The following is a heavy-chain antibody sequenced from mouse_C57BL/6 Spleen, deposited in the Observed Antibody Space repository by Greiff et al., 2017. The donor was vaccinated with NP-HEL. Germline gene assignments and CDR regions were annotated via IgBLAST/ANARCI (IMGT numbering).Heavy chain of an antibody. V-gene: IGHV5-4*03. CDR3: ARSYGSSYYWYFDV. Sequence: EVMLVESGGGLVKPGGSLKLSCAASGFTFSSYAMSWVRQTPEKRLEWVATISDGGSYTYYPDNVKGRFTISRDNAKNNLYLQMSHLKSEDTAMYYWARSYGSSYYWYFDVWGTGTTVTVSS. CDR2: ISDGGSYT. J-gene: IGHJ1*03. CDR1: GFTFSSYA. D-gene: IGHD1-1*01.